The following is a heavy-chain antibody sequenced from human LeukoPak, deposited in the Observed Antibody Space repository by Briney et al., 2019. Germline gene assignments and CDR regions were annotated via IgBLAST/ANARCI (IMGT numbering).Heavy chain of an antibody. Sequence: ASVKVSCKVSGYTLTELSVHWVRQAPGKGLEWMGGFDPDVAETIFAQRFQGRVTMTEGTSTDTAYMQLSSLRSEDTAVYYCARDGWYYDIPYWGQGTLVTVSS. J-gene: IGHJ4*02. CDR2: FDPDVAET. CDR3: ARDGWYYDIPY. V-gene: IGHV1-24*01. CDR1: GYTLTELS. D-gene: IGHD3-3*01.